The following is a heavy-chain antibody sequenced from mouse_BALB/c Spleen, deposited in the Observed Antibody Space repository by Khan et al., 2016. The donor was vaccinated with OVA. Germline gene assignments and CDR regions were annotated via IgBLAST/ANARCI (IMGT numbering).Heavy chain of an antibody. V-gene: IGHV2-9*02. J-gene: IGHJ2*01. Sequence: QVQLKESGPGLVAPSQSLSITCTVTGFSLTSYAIHWIRQPPGKGMEWLGVIWAGGSTNYNSALMSRLSISKDNSKSQVFVKMNSLQTHDTAMYYCSRNREPDYFYYWGQGTTLTVSS. CDR2: IWAGGST. CDR3: SRNREPDYFYY. CDR1: GFSLTSYA.